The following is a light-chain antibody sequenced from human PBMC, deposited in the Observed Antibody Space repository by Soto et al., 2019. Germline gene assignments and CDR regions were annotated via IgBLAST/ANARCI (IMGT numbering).Light chain of an antibody. CDR2: AAS. CDR3: QQANSFPLT. V-gene: IGKV1-12*01. CDR1: QGISSR. Sequence: DIQMTQSPSSVSASVGDRVTITCRASQGISSRLAWYQQKPGKAPNLLIYAASSLQRGVPSRFSGSGSETDFTLTIGSLQPEDFATYYCQQANSFPLTFGGGTKVEIK. J-gene: IGKJ4*01.